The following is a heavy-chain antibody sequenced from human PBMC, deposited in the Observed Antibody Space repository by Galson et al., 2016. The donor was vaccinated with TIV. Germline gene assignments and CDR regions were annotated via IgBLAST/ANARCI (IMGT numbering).Heavy chain of an antibody. CDR1: GFTFSTYA. J-gene: IGHJ4*02. V-gene: IGHV3-23*01. CDR2: IGTGGQT. D-gene: IGHD5-24*01. Sequence: SLRLSCAASGFTFSTYAMSWVRQAPGKGLEWVSSIGTGGQTYYADSVKGRFTISRDNSKDSLHLQMNSLRADDTAVYYCAKPDIATIDINYYFDYWGQGTLVTVSS. CDR3: AKPDIATIDINYYFDY.